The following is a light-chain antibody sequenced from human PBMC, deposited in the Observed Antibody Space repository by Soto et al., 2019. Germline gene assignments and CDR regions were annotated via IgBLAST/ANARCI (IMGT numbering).Light chain of an antibody. J-gene: IGKJ1*01. CDR3: QQYGSSPPLT. V-gene: IGKV3-20*01. CDR1: QSVSSSY. CDR2: GAS. Sequence: EIVLTQSPGTLSLSPGERATLSCRASQSVSSSYLAWYQQKPGQAPRLLIYGASSRATGIPDRFSGSGSGTDFTLTISRLEPEDFAVFYCQQYGSSPPLTFGQGTKEEIK.